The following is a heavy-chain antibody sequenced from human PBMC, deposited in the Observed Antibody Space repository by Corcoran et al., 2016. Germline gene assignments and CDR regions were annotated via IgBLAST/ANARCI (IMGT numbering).Heavy chain of an antibody. CDR2: INPSGGST. J-gene: IGHJ6*02. CDR3: AMDTIFGVVSMPRPTYYYYGMDV. D-gene: IGHD3-3*01. CDR1: GYTFTSYY. V-gene: IGHV1-46*01. Sequence: QVQLVQSGAEVKKPGASVKVSCKASGYTFTSYYMHWLRQAPGQGLEWMGIINPSGGSTSYAQKFQGRVTMTRATSTSTVYMELSSLRSEDTAVYYCAMDTIFGVVSMPRPTYYYYGMDVWGQGTTVTVSS.